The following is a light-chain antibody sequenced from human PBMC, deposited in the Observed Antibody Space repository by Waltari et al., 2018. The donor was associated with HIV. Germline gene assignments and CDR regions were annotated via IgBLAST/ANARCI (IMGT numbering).Light chain of an antibody. V-gene: IGLV2-23*02. Sequence: QSALTQPASVSGSPEQSITITCPGTGSDVGDYKYVSWYPQYPGKAPTPIIYDVNKRPSGVSNRFSGSKSGNTASLTISGLQAEDEADYYCCSYAGSSTFGFYVFGTGTKVTVL. CDR1: GSDVGDYKY. CDR3: CSYAGSSTFGFYV. J-gene: IGLJ1*01. CDR2: DVN.